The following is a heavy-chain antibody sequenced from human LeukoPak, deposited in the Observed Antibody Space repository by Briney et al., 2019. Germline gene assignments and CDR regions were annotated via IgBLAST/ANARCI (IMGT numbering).Heavy chain of an antibody. CDR3: VRDGGRLNFGNGASFDY. D-gene: IGHD3-10*01. CDR1: GFTFSSYE. CDR2: IKQDGSEK. J-gene: IGHJ4*02. Sequence: GGSLRLSCAASGFTFSSYEMNWVRQAPGKGLEWVANIKQDGSEKYYVDSVKGRFTISRDNAKNTLYLQMNSLRAEDTAMYYCVRDGGRLNFGNGASFDYWGQGTLVTVSS. V-gene: IGHV3-7*01.